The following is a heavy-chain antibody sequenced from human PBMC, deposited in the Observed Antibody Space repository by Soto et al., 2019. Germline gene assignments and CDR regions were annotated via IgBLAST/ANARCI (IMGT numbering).Heavy chain of an antibody. D-gene: IGHD1-20*01. CDR3: ARGITLPTPLDY. Sequence: QVQLVQTGAEEKKPGASVKVSCKASGYTLTSYAMHWVRQAPGQRLEWMGWINAGNGNTKYSQKFQGRVTITRDTSASTAYMELSSLRSEDTAVYYCARGITLPTPLDYWGQGTLVTLSS. J-gene: IGHJ4*02. CDR2: INAGNGNT. V-gene: IGHV1-3*05. CDR1: GYTLTSYA.